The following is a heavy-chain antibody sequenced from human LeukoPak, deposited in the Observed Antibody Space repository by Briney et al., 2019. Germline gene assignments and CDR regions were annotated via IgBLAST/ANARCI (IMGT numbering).Heavy chain of an antibody. Sequence: HAGGSLRLSCAASGFTFSSYAMHWVRQAPGKGLEWVAVISYDGSNKYYADSVKGRFTISRDNSKNTLYLQMNSLRAEDTAVCYCARDLVLKGDGYNPYLGYWGQGTPVTVSS. CDR3: ARDLVLKGDGYNPYLGY. V-gene: IGHV3-30-3*01. D-gene: IGHD5-24*01. J-gene: IGHJ4*02. CDR1: GFTFSSYA. CDR2: ISYDGSNK.